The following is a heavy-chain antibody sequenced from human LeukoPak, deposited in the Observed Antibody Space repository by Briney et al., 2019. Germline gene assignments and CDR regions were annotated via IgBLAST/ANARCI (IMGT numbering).Heavy chain of an antibody. CDR2: IGTAGDP. CDR1: GFTFSSYD. V-gene: IGHV3-13*05. CDR3: ARGVYDSSGYYSYFDY. D-gene: IGHD3-22*01. J-gene: IGHJ4*02. Sequence: GGSLRLSCAASGFTFSSYDMHWVRQATGKGLEWVSAIGTAGDPYHPGSGKGRFTIARENAKSSLYLQMNSLRGGDTAVYYCARGVYDSSGYYSYFDYWGQGTLVTVSS.